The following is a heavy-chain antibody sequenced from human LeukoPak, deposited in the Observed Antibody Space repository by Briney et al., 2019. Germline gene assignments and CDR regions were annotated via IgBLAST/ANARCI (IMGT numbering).Heavy chain of an antibody. CDR1: GFTFDDYA. Sequence: PGGSLRLSCAASGFTFDDYAMHWVRQAPGKGLEWVSLISWDGGSTYYADSVKGRFTISRDNSKNSLYLQMNSLRAEDTALYYCAKDISEYGDYGELDPWGQGTLVTVSS. J-gene: IGHJ5*02. D-gene: IGHD4-17*01. V-gene: IGHV3-43D*03. CDR3: AKDISEYGDYGELDP. CDR2: ISWDGGST.